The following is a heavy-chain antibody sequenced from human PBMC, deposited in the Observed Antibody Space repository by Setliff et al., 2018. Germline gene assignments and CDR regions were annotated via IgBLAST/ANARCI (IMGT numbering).Heavy chain of an antibody. V-gene: IGHV1-46*01. D-gene: IGHD6-19*01. CDR3: ARDAGGWNFDY. CDR1: GYIFTSYN. J-gene: IGHJ4*02. CDR2: INPSGGST. Sequence: ASVKVSCKASGYIFTSYNMHWVRQAPGQGLEWMGIINPSGGSTRYAQKLQGRVTMTRDTSTSTVYMELSSLRSEDTAVYYCARDAGGWNFDYWGQGTLVTV.